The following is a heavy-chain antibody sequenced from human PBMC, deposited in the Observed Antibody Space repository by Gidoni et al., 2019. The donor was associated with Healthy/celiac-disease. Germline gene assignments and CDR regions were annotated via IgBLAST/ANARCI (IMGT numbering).Heavy chain of an antibody. CDR2: ISGSGGST. V-gene: IGHV3-23*01. D-gene: IGHD2-15*01. CDR3: AKDKSRVKVVAASGAFDY. CDR1: GFTFSSYA. J-gene: IGHJ4*02. Sequence: EVQLLESGGGVVQPGGSLRLSCAASGFTFSSYAMSWVRRSPGKGLEWVSAISGSGGSTYYADSVKGRFTISRDNSKNTLYLQMNSLRAEDTAVYYCAKDKSRVKVVAASGAFDYWGQGTLVTVSS.